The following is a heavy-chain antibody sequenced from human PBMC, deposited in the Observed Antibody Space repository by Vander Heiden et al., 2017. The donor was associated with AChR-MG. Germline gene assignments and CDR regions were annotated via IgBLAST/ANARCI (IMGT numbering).Heavy chain of an antibody. D-gene: IGHD3-22*01. CDR2: IYWDDDK. CDR1: GFSLSTSGVG. Sequence: QITLKESGPTLVKPTQTLTLTCTFSGFSLSTSGVGVGWIRQPPGKALEWLALIYWDDDKRYSPSLKSRLTITKDTSKNQVVLTMTNMDPVDTATYYCARMNTMIVAGYFDYWGQGTLVTVSS. V-gene: IGHV2-5*02. CDR3: ARMNTMIVAGYFDY. J-gene: IGHJ4*02.